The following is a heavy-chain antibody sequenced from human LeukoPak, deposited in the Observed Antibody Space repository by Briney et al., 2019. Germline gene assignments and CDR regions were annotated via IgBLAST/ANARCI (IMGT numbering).Heavy chain of an antibody. CDR3: ARVRRFCGGDCYSLGYFDY. D-gene: IGHD2-21*02. CDR2: IKEDGSER. Sequence: GGSLRLSCAASGFTFTNYAMSWVRQTPGKGLEWVASIKEDGSERQYVDSVKGRFSISRDNTKGSLFLQLNSLRAEDTAVYYCARVRRFCGGDCYSLGYFDYWGQGTLVTVSS. J-gene: IGHJ4*02. CDR1: GFTFTNYA. V-gene: IGHV3-7*03.